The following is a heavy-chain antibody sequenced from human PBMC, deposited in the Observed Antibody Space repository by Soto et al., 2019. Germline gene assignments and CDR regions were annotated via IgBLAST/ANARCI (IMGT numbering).Heavy chain of an antibody. CDR2: INHSGST. CDR3: ARGRGYSYGFLDY. Sequence: SETLSLTCAVYGGSFSGYYWSWIRQPPGKGLEWIGEINHSGSTNYNPSLKSRVTISVDTSKNQFSLKLSSVTAADTAVYYCARGRGYSYGFLDYWGQGTLVTVSS. CDR1: GGSFSGYY. J-gene: IGHJ4*02. D-gene: IGHD5-18*01. V-gene: IGHV4-34*01.